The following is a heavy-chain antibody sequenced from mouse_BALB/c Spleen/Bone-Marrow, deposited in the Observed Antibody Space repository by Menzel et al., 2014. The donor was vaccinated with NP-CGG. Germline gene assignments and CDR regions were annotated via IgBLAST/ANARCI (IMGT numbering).Heavy chain of an antibody. CDR3: ARQGTGTGYFDY. J-gene: IGHJ2*01. Sequence: EVKVEESGGGLVKPGGSLKLSCAASGFAFSSYDMSWVRQTPEKRLEWVATFSSGDNYTYYPDSVKGRFTLSRDNARNTLYLQMTSLRSEDTAFYYCARQGTGTGYFDYWGQGTTLTVSS. CDR1: GFAFSSYD. V-gene: IGHV5-9*02. CDR2: FSSGDNYT. D-gene: IGHD4-1*01.